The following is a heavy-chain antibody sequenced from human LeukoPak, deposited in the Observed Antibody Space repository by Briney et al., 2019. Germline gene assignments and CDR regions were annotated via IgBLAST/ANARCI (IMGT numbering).Heavy chain of an antibody. CDR2: INHSGST. CDR1: GGSFSGYY. CDR3: ARLYGSGSYYAGYYYYMDV. J-gene: IGHJ6*03. V-gene: IGHV4-34*01. Sequence: SETLSLTCAVYGGSFSGYYWSWIRQPPGKGLEWIGEINHSGSTNYNPSLKSRVTMSVDTSKNQFSLKLSSVTAADTAVYYCARLYGSGSYYAGYYYYMDVWGKGTTVTISS. D-gene: IGHD3-10*01.